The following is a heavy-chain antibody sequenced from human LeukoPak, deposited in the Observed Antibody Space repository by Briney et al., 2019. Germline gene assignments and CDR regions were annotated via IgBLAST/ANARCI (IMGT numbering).Heavy chain of an antibody. Sequence: GGSLRLSCAASGFTFSSYAMSWVRQAPGKGLEWVSAISGSGGSTYYADSVKGRFTISRDNSKNTLYLQMNSLRAEDTAVYYCANPPDYSGSYGGSDYWGQGTLVTVSS. D-gene: IGHD1-26*01. CDR2: ISGSGGST. V-gene: IGHV3-23*01. CDR1: GFTFSSYA. J-gene: IGHJ4*02. CDR3: ANPPDYSGSYGGSDY.